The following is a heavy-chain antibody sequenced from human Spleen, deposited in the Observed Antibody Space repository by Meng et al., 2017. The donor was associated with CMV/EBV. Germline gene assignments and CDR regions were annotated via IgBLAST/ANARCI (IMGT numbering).Heavy chain of an antibody. D-gene: IGHD3-22*01. CDR3: ARDLYFYDSSGYPTDYAMDV. Sequence: AAWNWIRQSPSRGLEWLGRTYYRSKWYNDYAISVKSRITINPDTSKNQFSLQLNSVTPEDTAVYYCARDLYFYDSSGYPTDYAMDVWGHGSTVTVSS. J-gene: IGHJ6*02. V-gene: IGHV6-1*01. CDR1: AA. CDR2: TYYRSKWYN.